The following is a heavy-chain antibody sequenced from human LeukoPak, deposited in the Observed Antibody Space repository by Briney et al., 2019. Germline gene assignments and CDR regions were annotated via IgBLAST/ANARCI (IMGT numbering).Heavy chain of an antibody. CDR1: GGSISSYY. D-gene: IGHD1-1*01. Sequence: SETLSLTCTVSGGSISSYYWSWIRQPPGKGLEWIGYIYYSGSTNYNPSLKSRVTMSVDTSKNQFSLKLSSVTAADTAVYYCARGTPLGIDYWGQGTLVTVSS. J-gene: IGHJ4*02. V-gene: IGHV4-59*01. CDR3: ARGTPLGIDY. CDR2: IYYSGST.